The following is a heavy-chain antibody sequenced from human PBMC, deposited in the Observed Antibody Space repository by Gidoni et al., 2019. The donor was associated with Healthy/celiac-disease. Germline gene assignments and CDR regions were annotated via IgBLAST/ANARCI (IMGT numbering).Heavy chain of an antibody. CDR1: GFTFSSYG. D-gene: IGHD2-2*01. CDR2: ISYDGCNK. J-gene: IGHJ4*02. CDR3: AKALYSSTSLPPDY. Sequence: QVQLVESGGGVVQPGRSLRLSCAASGFTFSSYGMHWVRQAPCKGLEWVAVISYDGCNKYYADSVKGRFTISRDNSKNTLYLQMNSLRAEDTAVSYCAKALYSSTSLPPDYWGQGTLVTFSS. V-gene: IGHV3-30*18.